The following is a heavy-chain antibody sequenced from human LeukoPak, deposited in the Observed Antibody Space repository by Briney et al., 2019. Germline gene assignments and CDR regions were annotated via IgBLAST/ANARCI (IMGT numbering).Heavy chain of an antibody. CDR1: GYTFTSYG. J-gene: IGHJ4*02. D-gene: IGHD2-2*01. CDR3: ARDDFRSASCDFAY. V-gene: IGHV1-18*01. CDR2: ISAYNGNT. Sequence: ASVNVSCTASGYTFTSYGISWVRQAPGQGLEWMGWISAYNGNTNSAQKFQGRVTMTKDTSTSTVYMELRSLRSEDTAVYYCARDDFRSASCDFAYWGQGTVVTVS.